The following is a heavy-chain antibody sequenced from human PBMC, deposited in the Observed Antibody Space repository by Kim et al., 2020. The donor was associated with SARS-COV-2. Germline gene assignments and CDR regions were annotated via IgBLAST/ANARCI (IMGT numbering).Heavy chain of an antibody. J-gene: IGHJ4*02. CDR3: AKHLTYDYSH. D-gene: IGHD2-21*01. V-gene: IGHV3-23*01. Sequence: YRESVTGRFTVSRDNSQSTLFLQMTGLRADDTAIYYCAKHLTYDYSHWGQGTLVTVSS.